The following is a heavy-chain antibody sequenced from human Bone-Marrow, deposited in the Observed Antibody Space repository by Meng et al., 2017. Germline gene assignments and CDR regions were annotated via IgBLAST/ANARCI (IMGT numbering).Heavy chain of an antibody. V-gene: IGHV1-18*01. J-gene: IGHJ4*02. CDR1: GYIFSSSG. CDR2: ISAYNGDT. CDR3: ARDYANKVDY. Sequence: QVQLVKSGAEMKKPGASVKVSCKASGYIFSSSGISWVRQAPRQGLEWMGWISAYNGDTKYAPELQGRVSMTTDTSTYTAYMELRSLRSDDTAIYYCARDYANKVDYWGQGTLVTVSS. D-gene: IGHD2-2*01.